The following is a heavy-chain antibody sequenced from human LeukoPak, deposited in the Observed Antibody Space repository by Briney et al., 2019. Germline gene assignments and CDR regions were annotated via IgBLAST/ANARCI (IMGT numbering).Heavy chain of an antibody. D-gene: IGHD3-22*01. V-gene: IGHV4-34*01. CDR3: ARVRYYYDSSGYYKTPFDY. CDR1: GGSFSGYY. J-gene: IGHJ4*02. CDR2: INHSGST. Sequence: SETLSLTCAVYGGSFSGYYWSWIRQPPGKGLEWIGEINHSGSTNYNPSLKSRVTISVDTSKNQFSLKLSSVTAADTAVYYCARVRYYYDSSGYYKTPFDYWGQGTLVTVSS.